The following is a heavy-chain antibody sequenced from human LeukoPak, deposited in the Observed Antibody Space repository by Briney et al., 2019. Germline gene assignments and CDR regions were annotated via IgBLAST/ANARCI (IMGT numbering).Heavy chain of an antibody. CDR2: ITWNSRVK. CDR3: VKEKHRGGYTYGVYDS. Sequence: GGSLRLSCAASGFTFDNFAMHWVRQAPGKGLEWVSGITWNSRVKTYTPSVKGRFTISRDNAKNSLDLQMSSLRPEDTALYYWVKEKHRGGYTYGVYDSWGQGTLITVSS. J-gene: IGHJ5*01. V-gene: IGHV3-9*01. CDR1: GFTFDNFA. D-gene: IGHD5-18*01.